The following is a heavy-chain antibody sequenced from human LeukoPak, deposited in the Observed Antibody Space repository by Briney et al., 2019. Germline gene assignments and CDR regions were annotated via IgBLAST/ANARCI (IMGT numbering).Heavy chain of an antibody. Sequence: SETLSLTCAVYGESLNYYYWRWIRQSPGKGLEWIGDIFYGKTINYNPSLKSRVTISAATSSQQFSLNLKSVTAADTAVYFCSSGAWATRLNSWAQGAPVIVSS. J-gene: IGHJ4*02. CDR1: GESLNYYY. CDR2: IFYGKTI. CDR3: SSGAWATRLNS. V-gene: IGHV4-34*12. D-gene: IGHD4-23*01.